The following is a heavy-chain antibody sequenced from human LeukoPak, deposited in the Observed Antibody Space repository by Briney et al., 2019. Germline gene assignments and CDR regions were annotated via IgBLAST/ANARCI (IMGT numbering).Heavy chain of an antibody. D-gene: IGHD5-12*01. Sequence: PGRSLRLSCAASGFTFSSYAMHWVRQAPGKGLEWVAVISYDGSNKYYADSVKGRFTISRDNSKNTLYLQMNSLRAEDTAVYYCASSHVKRGSSGTGRGGGDYDRRYFNLWGRGTLVTVSS. CDR2: ISYDGSNK. CDR1: GFTFSSYA. CDR3: ASSHVKRGSSGTGRGGGDYDRRYFNL. J-gene: IGHJ2*01. V-gene: IGHV3-30*04.